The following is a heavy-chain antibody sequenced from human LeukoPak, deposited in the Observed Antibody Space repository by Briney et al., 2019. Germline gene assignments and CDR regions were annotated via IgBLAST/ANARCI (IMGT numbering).Heavy chain of an antibody. CDR2: NSDGSST. J-gene: IGHJ4*02. V-gene: IGHV3-74*01. Sequence: GGSLRLSCAASGFTFSSYWMHWVRQAPGKGLVWVSRNSDGSSTSYADSVKGRFTISRDNAKNTLYLQMNSLRAEDTAVYYCARDTTTVVTRGVFDYWGQGTLVTVSS. D-gene: IGHD4-23*01. CDR3: ARDTTTVVTRGVFDY. CDR1: GFTFSSYW.